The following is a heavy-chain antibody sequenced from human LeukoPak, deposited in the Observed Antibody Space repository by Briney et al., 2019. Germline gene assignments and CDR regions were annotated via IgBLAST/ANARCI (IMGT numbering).Heavy chain of an antibody. J-gene: IGHJ4*02. CDR3: ARGYSSSWQCYFDY. CDR2: IYYSGST. V-gene: IGHV4-59*08. CDR1: GGSISSYY. Sequence: SETLSLTCTVSGGSISSYYWSWIRQPPGKGLEWIGYIYYSGSTNYNPSLKSRVTISVDTSKNQFSLKLSSVTAADTAVYYCARGYSSSWQCYFDYWGQGTLVTVSS. D-gene: IGHD6-13*01.